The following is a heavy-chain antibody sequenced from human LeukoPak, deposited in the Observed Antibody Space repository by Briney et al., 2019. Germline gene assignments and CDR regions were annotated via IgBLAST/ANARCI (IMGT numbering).Heavy chain of an antibody. CDR2: IYDSEGT. V-gene: IGHV4-30-2*01. J-gene: IGHJ3*01. CDR3: ASGIAYYQPSKNAFDF. Sequence: SETLSLTCTVSGVSISNAGYLWSWIRQPPGKGLEYIGYIYDSEGTYYNPSLKSRVTVSVDRSKNQFSLRVYSVSAADTAVYYCASGIAYYQPSKNAFDFWGQGTMVIVSS. CDR1: GVSISNAGYL. D-gene: IGHD2-2*01.